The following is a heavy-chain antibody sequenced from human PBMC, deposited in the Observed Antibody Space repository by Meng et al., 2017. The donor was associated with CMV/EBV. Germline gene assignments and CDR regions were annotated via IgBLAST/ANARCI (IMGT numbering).Heavy chain of an antibody. J-gene: IGHJ5*02. Sequence: VRLQVSGPVLVKPQRTLSRTCTVAGGAISSGDYYWSWIRQPPGKGLEWIGYIYYSGSTYYNPSLKSRVTISVDTSKNHFSLKLSSVTAADTAVYYCAREVVVITQYNSFDPWGQGTLVTVSS. D-gene: IGHD3-22*01. CDR3: AREVVVITQYNSFDP. CDR1: GGAISSGDYY. V-gene: IGHV4-30-4*08. CDR2: IYYSGST.